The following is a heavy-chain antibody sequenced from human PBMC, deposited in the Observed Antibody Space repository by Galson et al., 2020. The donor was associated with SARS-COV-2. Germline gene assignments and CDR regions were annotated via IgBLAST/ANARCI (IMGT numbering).Heavy chain of an antibody. CDR2: ISYSGGT. Sequence: TLSLTCTVSGGSISSGGYYWSWIRQHPGKGLEWIGFISYSGGTYYNPSLKSRVTISVDTSKNQFSLKLSSVTVADTAVYYCARDLCGGSCYSGWFDPWGQGTLVTVSS. CDR3: ARDLCGGSCYSGWFDP. J-gene: IGHJ5*02. D-gene: IGHD2-15*01. CDR1: GGSISSGGYY. V-gene: IGHV4-31*03.